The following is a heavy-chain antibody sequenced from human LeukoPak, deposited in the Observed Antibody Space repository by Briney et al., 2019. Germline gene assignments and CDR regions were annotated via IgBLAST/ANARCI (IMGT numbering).Heavy chain of an antibody. CDR2: ISTSGGTI. D-gene: IGHD4-23*01. CDR1: GFTFSNYG. J-gene: IGHJ4*02. V-gene: IGHV3-48*04. CDR3: ARDSYYGGTQDY. Sequence: GGSLRLSCEASGFTFSNYGMNWVRQAPGKGLEWVSYISTSGGTIYYADSVKGRFTISRDNAKNSLYLQMNSLRAEDTAVYYCARDSYYGGTQDYWGQGTLVTVSS.